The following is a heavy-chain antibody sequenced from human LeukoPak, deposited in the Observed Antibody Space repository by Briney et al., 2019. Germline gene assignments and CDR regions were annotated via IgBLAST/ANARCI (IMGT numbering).Heavy chain of an antibody. V-gene: IGHV3-21*01. CDR2: ISSSSSYI. CDR3: ARENYDFWSGSPLN. CDR1: GFTFSSYS. J-gene: IGHJ4*02. D-gene: IGHD3-3*01. Sequence: GGSLRLSCAASGFTFSSYSMNGVRQAPGKGLEWVSSISSSSSYIYYADSVKGRFTISRDNAKNSLYLQMNSLRAEDTAVYYCARENYDFWSGSPLNWGQGTLVTVSS.